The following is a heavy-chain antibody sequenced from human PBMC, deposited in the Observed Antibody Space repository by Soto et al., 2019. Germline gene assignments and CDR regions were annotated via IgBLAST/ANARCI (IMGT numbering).Heavy chain of an antibody. CDR3: ARDNPGGLYFDY. J-gene: IGHJ4*02. CDR2: IIPIFGTA. Sequence: SVKVSCKASGGTISSYAISWVRQAPGQGLEWMGGIIPIFGTANYAQKFQGRVTITADESTSTAYMELSSLRSEDTAVYYCARDNPGGLYFDYWGQGTLVTVSS. V-gene: IGHV1-69*13. CDR1: GGTISSYA. D-gene: IGHD3-10*01.